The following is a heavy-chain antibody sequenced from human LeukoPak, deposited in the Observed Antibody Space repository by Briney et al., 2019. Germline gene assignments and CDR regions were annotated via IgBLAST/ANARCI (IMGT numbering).Heavy chain of an antibody. J-gene: IGHJ6*03. D-gene: IGHD3-10*01. Sequence: PGRSLRLSCAASGFTFSSYGMHWVRQAPGKGLEWVAVISYDGSNKYYADSVKGRFTISRDNSKNTLYLQMNSLRAEDTAVYYCAKDQGTYYPSMDVWGKGTTVTVSS. CDR3: AKDQGTYYPSMDV. V-gene: IGHV3-30*18. CDR2: ISYDGSNK. CDR1: GFTFSSYG.